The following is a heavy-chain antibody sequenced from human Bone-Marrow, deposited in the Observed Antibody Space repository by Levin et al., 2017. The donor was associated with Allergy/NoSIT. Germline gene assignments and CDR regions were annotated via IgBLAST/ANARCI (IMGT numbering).Heavy chain of an antibody. Sequence: RSQTLSLPCTVSGGSIHNTNHYWSWIRQPAGKGLEWIGRMFAGGAATYNRSLRSRVTISIDTSKNQFSLKLTSVTAADTAVYYCARDETFNSWHVGWFDPWGQGTLVTVSS. D-gene: IGHD6-13*01. J-gene: IGHJ5*02. V-gene: IGHV4-61*02. CDR1: GGSIHNTNHY. CDR3: ARDETFNSWHVGWFDP. CDR2: MFAGGAA.